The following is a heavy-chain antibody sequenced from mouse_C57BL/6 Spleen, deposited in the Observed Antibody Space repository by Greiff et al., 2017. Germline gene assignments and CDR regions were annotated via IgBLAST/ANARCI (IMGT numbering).Heavy chain of an antibody. V-gene: IGHV1-82*01. J-gene: IGHJ4*01. Sequence: QVQLKESGPELVKPGASVKISCKASGYAFSSSWMNWVKQRPGKGLEWIGRIYPGDGDTNYNGKFKGKATLTADKSSSTAYMQLSSLTSEDSAVXFCARDSSSYYAMDYWGQGTSVTVSS. CDR2: IYPGDGDT. D-gene: IGHD1-1*01. CDR3: ARDSSSYYAMDY. CDR1: GYAFSSSW.